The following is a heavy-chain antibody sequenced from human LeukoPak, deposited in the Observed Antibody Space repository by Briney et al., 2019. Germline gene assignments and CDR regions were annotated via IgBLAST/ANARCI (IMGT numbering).Heavy chain of an antibody. CDR3: ARGPYSSSWLDY. CDR2: IWYDGSNK. V-gene: IGHV3-33*08. CDR1: GFTFSNYW. J-gene: IGHJ4*02. Sequence: GGSLRLSCVASGFTFSNYWMHWVRQAPGKGLEWVAVIWYDGSNKYYADSVKGRFTISRDNSKNTLYLQMNSLRAEDTAVYYCARGPYSSSWLDYWGQGTLVTVSS. D-gene: IGHD6-13*01.